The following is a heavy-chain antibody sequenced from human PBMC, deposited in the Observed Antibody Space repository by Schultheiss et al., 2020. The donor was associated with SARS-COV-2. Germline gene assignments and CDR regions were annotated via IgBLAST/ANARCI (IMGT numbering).Heavy chain of an antibody. CDR3: ARDVWWSGYDSTNMDV. V-gene: IGHV3-30-3*01. CDR2: ISYDGINK. D-gene: IGHD5-12*01. CDR1: GFTFSSYA. Sequence: GESLKISCAASGFTFSSYAMHWVRQAPGKGLEWVAVISYDGINKYYADSVKGRFTISRDNSKNTLYLQMNSLRAEDTAVYYCARDVWWSGYDSTNMDVWGQGTTVTVSS. J-gene: IGHJ6*02.